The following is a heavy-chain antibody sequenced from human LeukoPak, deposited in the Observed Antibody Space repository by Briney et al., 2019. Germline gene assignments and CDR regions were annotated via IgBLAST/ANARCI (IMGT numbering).Heavy chain of an antibody. V-gene: IGHV4-61*01. D-gene: IGHD3-10*01. CDR3: ARVPTKELWFGELFPYYFDY. CDR1: GGSISSSSYY. CDR2: IYYSGST. Sequence: PSETLSLTCTVSGGSISSSSYYWIWLRQPPGQGLEWIRYIYYSGSTNYNPSLKSRVTISVDTSKNQFSLKLSSVTAADTAVYYCARVPTKELWFGELFPYYFDYWGQGTLVTVSS. J-gene: IGHJ4*02.